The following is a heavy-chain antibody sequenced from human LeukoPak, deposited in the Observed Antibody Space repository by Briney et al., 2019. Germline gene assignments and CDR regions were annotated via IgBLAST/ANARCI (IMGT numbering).Heavy chain of an antibody. CDR1: GYSISSGYY. D-gene: IGHD3-10*01. CDR3: ARDSGDYYYYGMDV. J-gene: IGHJ6*04. V-gene: IGHV4-38-2*02. Sequence: SETLSLTCAVSGYSISSGYYWGWIRQPPGKGLVWIGSIYHSGSTYYNPSLKSRVTISVDTSKNQFSLKLSSVTAADTAVYYCARDSGDYYYYGMDVWGKGTTVTVSS. CDR2: IYHSGST.